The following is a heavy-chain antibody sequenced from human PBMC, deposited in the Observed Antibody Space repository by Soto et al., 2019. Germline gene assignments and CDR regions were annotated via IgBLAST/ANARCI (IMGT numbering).Heavy chain of an antibody. CDR3: ARRQRGITGTPLDY. CDR1: GGSFSGYY. CDR2: ITHSGST. V-gene: IGHV4-34*01. Sequence: QVQLQQWGAGRLKPSETLSLTCAVYGGSFSGYYWSWIRQPPGKGLEGIGEITHSGSTNYNPSLNSRVTISVDTHKNQFSLKLSSLTAADTDVYYWARRQRGITGTPLDYWGQGTLVPVSS. D-gene: IGHD1-20*01. J-gene: IGHJ4*02.